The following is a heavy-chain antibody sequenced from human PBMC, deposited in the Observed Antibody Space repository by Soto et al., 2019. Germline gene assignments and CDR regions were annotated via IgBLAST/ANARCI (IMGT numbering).Heavy chain of an antibody. J-gene: IGHJ6*02. D-gene: IGHD3-16*01. CDR2: ISYDGSNK. Sequence: QVQLVESGGGVVQPGRSLRLSCAASGFTFSSYGMHWVRQAPGKGLEWVAVISYDGSNKNYAESVKGRFTISRDNSKNTKYLQMNSLRAEDTAVYYCAKEVGGGPKAEWGQGTTVTVSS. CDR3: AKEVGGGPKAE. CDR1: GFTFSSYG. V-gene: IGHV3-30*18.